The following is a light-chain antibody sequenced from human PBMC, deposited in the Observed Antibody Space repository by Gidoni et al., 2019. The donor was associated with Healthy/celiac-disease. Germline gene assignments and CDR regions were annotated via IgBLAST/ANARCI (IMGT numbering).Light chain of an antibody. J-gene: IGKJ3*01. V-gene: IGKV3-20*01. CDR1: QSVSSSY. Sequence: ELVLTPSPGTLSLSPGERATLSCRASQSVSSSYLAWYQQKPGQAPRLLIYGASSRATGIPDRFSGSGSGTDFTLTISRLEPEDFAVYYCQQYGSSSFTFGPGTKVDIK. CDR3: QQYGSSSFT. CDR2: GAS.